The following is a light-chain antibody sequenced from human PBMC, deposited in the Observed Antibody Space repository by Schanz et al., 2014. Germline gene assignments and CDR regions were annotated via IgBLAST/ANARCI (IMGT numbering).Light chain of an antibody. J-gene: IGKJ4*01. V-gene: IGKV3-20*01. CDR3: QQYGSSPPLT. CDR1: QSVSSY. CDR2: AAS. Sequence: EIVLTQSPATLSLSPGERATLSCRASQSVSSYLAWYQQKPGQAPRLLIYAASSRATGIPDRFSGSGSGTDFTLTISRLEPEDFAVYYCQQYGSSPPLTFGGGTKVEIK.